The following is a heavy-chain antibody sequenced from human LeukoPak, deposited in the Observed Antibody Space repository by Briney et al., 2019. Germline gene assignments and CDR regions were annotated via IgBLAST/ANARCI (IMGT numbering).Heavy chain of an antibody. CDR1: GYTFTGYY. D-gene: IGHD4-17*01. J-gene: IGHJ4*02. CDR3: ARVGDYGDYGAY. Sequence: ASVKVSCKASGYTFTGYYMHWVRQAPGQGLEWMGWINPNSGGTNYAQKFQGRVTMTRDTSISTAYMELSRLRSDDTAAYYCARVGDYGDYGAYWGQGTLVTVSS. V-gene: IGHV1-2*02. CDR2: INPNSGGT.